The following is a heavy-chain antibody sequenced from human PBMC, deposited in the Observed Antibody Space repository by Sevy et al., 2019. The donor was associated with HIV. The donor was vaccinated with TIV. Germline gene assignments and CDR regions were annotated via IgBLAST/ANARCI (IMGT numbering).Heavy chain of an antibody. CDR1: GFNFNIYS. J-gene: IGHJ4*02. Sequence: GGSLRLSCAVSGFNFNIYSMSWVRQAPGKGLEWVSTLSFGCGKINYADSVKGRFIISRDHSKNTQYLQMNSLRAEDTAVYFCAREGCTRPHDYWGQGTLVTVSS. CDR2: LSFGCGKI. V-gene: IGHV3-23*01. CDR3: AREGCTRPHDY. D-gene: IGHD2-8*01.